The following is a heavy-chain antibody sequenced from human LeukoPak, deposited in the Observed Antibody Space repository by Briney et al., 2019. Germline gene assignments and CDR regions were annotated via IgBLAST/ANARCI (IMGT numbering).Heavy chain of an antibody. CDR2: IYYSGST. V-gene: IGHV4-59*08. Sequence: PSETLSLTCAVYGGSISSYYWSWIRQPPGKGLEWIGYIYYSGSTNYNPSLKSRVTISVDTSKNQFSLKLSSVTAADTAVYYCARHAHYYDSSGYYKGAEFDYWGQGTLVTVSS. D-gene: IGHD3-22*01. CDR1: GGSISSYY. J-gene: IGHJ4*02. CDR3: ARHAHYYDSSGYYKGAEFDY.